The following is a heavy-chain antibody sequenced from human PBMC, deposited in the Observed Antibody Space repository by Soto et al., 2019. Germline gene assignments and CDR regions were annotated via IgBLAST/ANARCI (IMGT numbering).Heavy chain of an antibody. CDR1: GDTFNDYY. D-gene: IGHD5-12*01. Sequence: QVQLVQSGAEVKKPGASVTVSCRSSGDTFNDYYIHWVRQAPGQGLEWMGWINPNGGVTKYAQKCQGWVSMTRVTSIRTVYMQLSRLRSDDTAFYYCSRESGGATATLDYYYFYMDVWGTGTTVTVSS. CDR2: INPNGGVT. V-gene: IGHV1-2*04. J-gene: IGHJ6*03. CDR3: SRESGGATATLDYYYFYMDV.